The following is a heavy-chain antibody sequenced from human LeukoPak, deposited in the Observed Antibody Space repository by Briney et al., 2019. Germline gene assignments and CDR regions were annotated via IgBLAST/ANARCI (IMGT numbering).Heavy chain of an antibody. CDR2: INPNSGGT. CDR3: ARSYGSGRREVFDI. CDR1: GYIFTDHF. J-gene: IGHJ3*02. Sequence: ASVKVSCKSSGYIFTDHFIHWVRQAPGQGLEWMGWINPNSGGTNNAQKFQGRVTMTGVTSIRTAYMELRRLRSDDTAVYYCARSYGSGRREVFDIWGQGTRVTVSS. V-gene: IGHV1-2*02. D-gene: IGHD3-10*01.